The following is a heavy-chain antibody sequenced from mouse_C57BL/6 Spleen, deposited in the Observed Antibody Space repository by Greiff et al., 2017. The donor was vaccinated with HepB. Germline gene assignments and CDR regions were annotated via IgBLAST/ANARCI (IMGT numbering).Heavy chain of an antibody. Sequence: QVQLQQSGPELVKPGASVKISCKASGYAFSSSWMNWVKQRPGKGLEWIGRIYPGDGDTNYNGKFKGKATLTADKSSSTAYMQLSSLTSEDSAVYFCGEGDLTVWFAYWGQGTLVTVSA. V-gene: IGHV1-82*01. CDR2: IYPGDGDT. J-gene: IGHJ3*01. D-gene: IGHD4-1*01. CDR1: GYAFSSSW. CDR3: GEGDLTVWFAY.